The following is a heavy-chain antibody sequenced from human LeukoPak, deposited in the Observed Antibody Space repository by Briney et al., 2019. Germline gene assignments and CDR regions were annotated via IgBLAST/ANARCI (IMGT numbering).Heavy chain of an antibody. V-gene: IGHV5-51*01. J-gene: IGHJ3*02. Sequence: GESLKISCNGSGYTFSNYWIGWARQMPGKGLEWMGIIYPADSDTTYSPSFRGQVTISADKSINTAYLQWSSLKASDTAMYYCARRPPTVVTLSRDALHIWGQATMVTVSS. CDR3: ARRPPTVVTLSRDALHI. CDR2: IYPADSDT. CDR1: GYTFSNYW. D-gene: IGHD4-23*01.